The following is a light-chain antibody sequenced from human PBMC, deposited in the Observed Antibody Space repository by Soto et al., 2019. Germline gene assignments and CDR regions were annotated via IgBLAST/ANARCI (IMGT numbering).Light chain of an antibody. J-gene: IGKJ1*01. CDR1: QSVSRN. CDR3: QQYNNWPPWT. Sequence: EIVMTQSPATLSVSPGERATLSCRASQSVSRNLAGYQQKPGQAPRLLIYGASTRATGIPARFSGSGSGTEFTLTISSLQSEDFAVYYCQQYNNWPPWTGGQGTKVEIK. CDR2: GAS. V-gene: IGKV3D-15*01.